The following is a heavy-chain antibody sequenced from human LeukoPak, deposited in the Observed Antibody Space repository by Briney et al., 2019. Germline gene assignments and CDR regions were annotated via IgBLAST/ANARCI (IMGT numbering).Heavy chain of an antibody. CDR3: ARSEYSKSIWFDP. V-gene: IGHV1-46*01. Sequence: GASVNISCKASGFKFTNFYFHWLRQAPGQRLEWMGIINPSGGNTTYAQKFQGNITMTRDTSTSTVYMEMTSLTSEDTAVYYCARSEYSKSIWFDPWGQGTLVTVSS. D-gene: IGHD6-6*01. CDR2: INPSGGNT. J-gene: IGHJ5*02. CDR1: GFKFTNFY.